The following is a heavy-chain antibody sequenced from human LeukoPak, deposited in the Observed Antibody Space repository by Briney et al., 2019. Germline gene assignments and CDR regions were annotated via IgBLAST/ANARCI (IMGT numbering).Heavy chain of an antibody. Sequence: GASVKVSCKASGYTFTSYDINWVRQATGQGLEWMGWMNPNSGNTGYAQKFQGRVTMTEDTSTDTAYMELSSLRSEDTAVYYCATKWVWGRTGLDAFDIWGQGTMVTVSS. J-gene: IGHJ3*02. V-gene: IGHV1-8*01. D-gene: IGHD3-16*01. CDR2: MNPNSGNT. CDR3: ATKWVWGRTGLDAFDI. CDR1: GYTFTSYD.